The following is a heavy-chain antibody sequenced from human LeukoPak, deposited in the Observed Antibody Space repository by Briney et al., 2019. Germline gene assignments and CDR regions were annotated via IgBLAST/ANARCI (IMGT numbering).Heavy chain of an antibody. CDR3: ARPVDYNAGDY. J-gene: IGHJ4*02. CDR1: GFTFSAYT. CDR2: ISSGSSSV. D-gene: IGHD5-12*01. Sequence: PGGSLRLSCSASGFTFSAYTMNWVRQAPGQGLEWVSYISSGSSSVYYADSVKGRFTISRDNAKNSLYLQMNSLRAEDTAVYYCARPVDYNAGDYWGQGTLVTVPS. V-gene: IGHV3-48*04.